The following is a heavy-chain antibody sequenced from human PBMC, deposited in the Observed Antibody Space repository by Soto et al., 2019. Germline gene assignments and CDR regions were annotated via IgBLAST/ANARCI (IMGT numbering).Heavy chain of an antibody. D-gene: IGHD4-4*01. Sequence: SETLSLTCTVSGGSISSGDYYWSWIRHPPGKGLEWIGYIYYSGSTYYNPSLKSRVTISVDTSKNQFSLKLSSVTAADTAVYYCVRETNTATVTTSYNWFDPWGQGTLVTVSS. CDR1: GGSISSGDYY. CDR3: VRETNTATVTTSYNWFDP. J-gene: IGHJ5*02. CDR2: IYYSGST. V-gene: IGHV4-30-4*01.